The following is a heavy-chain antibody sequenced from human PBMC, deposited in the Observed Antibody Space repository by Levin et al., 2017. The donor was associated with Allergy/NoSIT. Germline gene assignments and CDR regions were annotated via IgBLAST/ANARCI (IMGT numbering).Heavy chain of an antibody. CDR2: ISSGGDSI. CDR3: ARGWYSSAWFDY. J-gene: IGHJ4*02. D-gene: IGHD6-19*01. V-gene: IGHV3-21*01. CDR1: GFTFSSYT. Sequence: PGGSLRLSCAASGFTFSSYTMNWVRQAPGKGLEWVSCISSGGDSIYYADSAKGRFTISRDNAKTSLYLQMNSLRAEDTAVYYCARGWYSSAWFDYWGQGTLVTGSA.